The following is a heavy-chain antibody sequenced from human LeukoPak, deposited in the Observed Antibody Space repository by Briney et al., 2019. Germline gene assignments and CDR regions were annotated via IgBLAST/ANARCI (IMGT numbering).Heavy chain of an antibody. CDR2: IYYSGST. D-gene: IGHD6-19*01. CDR1: GGSISSHY. J-gene: IGHJ4*02. Sequence: SETLSLTCTVSGGSISSHYWSWIRQPPGKGLEWIGYIYYSGSTNYNPSLKSRVTISVDTSKNQFSLKLSSVTAADTAVYYCARSGGWYGGDGDYWGQGTLVTVSS. V-gene: IGHV4-59*11. CDR3: ARSGGWYGGDGDY.